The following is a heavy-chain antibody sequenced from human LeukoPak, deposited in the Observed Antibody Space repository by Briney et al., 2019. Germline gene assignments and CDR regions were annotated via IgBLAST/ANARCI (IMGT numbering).Heavy chain of an antibody. D-gene: IGHD6-19*01. CDR1: GFTFSSYA. CDR3: ARDYTAVAADWFFDL. CDR2: ISYDGSNK. V-gene: IGHV3-30-3*01. Sequence: PGGSLRLSCAASGFTFSSYAMHWVRQAPGKGLEWVAVISYDGSNKYYADSVKGRFTISRDNSKNTLYLQMNSLRAEDTAVYYCARDYTAVAADWFFDLWGRGTLVTVSS. J-gene: IGHJ2*01.